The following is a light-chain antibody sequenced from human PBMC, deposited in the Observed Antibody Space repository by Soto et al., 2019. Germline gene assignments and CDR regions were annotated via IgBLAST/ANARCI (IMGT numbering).Light chain of an antibody. V-gene: IGLV3-1*01. CDR3: QAWDSSIVV. J-gene: IGLJ2*01. CDR2: QDS. CDR1: KLGDKY. Sequence: SYELTQPPSVSVSPGQTASITCSGDKLGDKYACWYQQKPGQSPVSVIYQDSKRPSGIPERFSGSNSGNTATLTISGTQAMDEADYYCQAWDSSIVVFGGGTQLTVL.